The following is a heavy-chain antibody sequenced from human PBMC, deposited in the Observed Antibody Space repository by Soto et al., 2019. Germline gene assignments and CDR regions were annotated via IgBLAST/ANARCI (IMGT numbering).Heavy chain of an antibody. V-gene: IGHV1-18*01. CDR2: ISAYNGST. CDR3: ARDRGVAPPVAGNTHYYYYMDV. D-gene: IGHD6-19*01. Sequence: ASVKVSCKASGYSFTNYGITWVRQAPGQGFEWMGWISAYNGSTKYARKLQGRVTTTTDASTSTAYLELRSLTSDDTAVYYCARDRGVAPPVAGNTHYYYYMDVWGKGTTVTVSS. CDR1: GYSFTNYG. J-gene: IGHJ6*03.